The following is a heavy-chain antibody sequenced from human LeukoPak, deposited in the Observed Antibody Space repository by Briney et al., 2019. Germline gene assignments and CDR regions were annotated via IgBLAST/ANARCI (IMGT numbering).Heavy chain of an antibody. V-gene: IGHV3-66*03. J-gene: IGHJ5*01. Sequence: SGGSLRLSCAGSGFSVSNYYMNWVRQAPGKGLEWVSLIHDSGETFYADSVKGRFTISRDNSKNTVYLQMNRLRVEDTAVYFCARDRAVTQVWVEFDSWGQGTLVTVSS. D-gene: IGHD3-16*01. CDR3: ARDRAVTQVWVEFDS. CDR1: GFSVSNYY. CDR2: IHDSGET.